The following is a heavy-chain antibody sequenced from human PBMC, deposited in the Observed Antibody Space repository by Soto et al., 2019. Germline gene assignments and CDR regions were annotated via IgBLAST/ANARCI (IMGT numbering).Heavy chain of an antibody. CDR1: GGSISSSSYY. CDR2: IYYSGST. V-gene: IGHV4-39*01. J-gene: IGHJ5*02. CDR3: AIHVWYYGRPTRGLPLNWFDP. Sequence: QLQLQESGPGLVKPSETLSLTCTVSGGSISSSSYYWGWIRQPPGKGLEWIGSIYYSGSTYYNPSLKSRVTISVDTSKNQFSLKLSSVTAADTAVYYCAIHVWYYGRPTRGLPLNWFDPWGQGTLVTVSS. D-gene: IGHD3-16*01.